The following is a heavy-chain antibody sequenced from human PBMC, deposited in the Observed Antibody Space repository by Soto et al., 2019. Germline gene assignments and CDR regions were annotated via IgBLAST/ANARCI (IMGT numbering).Heavy chain of an antibody. CDR3: ARDGGVGGSYYLDY. V-gene: IGHV3-23*01. D-gene: IGHD1-26*01. J-gene: IGHJ4*02. Sequence: GSLRLSGEASGFTFSTYAMSWVRQAPGKGLEWVSSITGTGGSTYYADSVKGRFTITRDNSKNTLYLQMNSLRAEDTAVYYCARDGGVGGSYYLDYWGQGTSVTVSS. CDR1: GFTFSTYA. CDR2: ITGTGGST.